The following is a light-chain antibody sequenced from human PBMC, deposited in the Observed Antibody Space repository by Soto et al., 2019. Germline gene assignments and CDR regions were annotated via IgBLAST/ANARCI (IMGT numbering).Light chain of an antibody. V-gene: IGLV2-14*01. J-gene: IGLJ3*02. CDR3: NSYTTLGTLGRV. CDR1: SSDIGAHYY. Sequence: QSALTQPASVSGSLGQSITISCTGTSSDIGAHYYVSWYQHHPGKAPKLIIFEVNSRPSGVSNRFSGSKSGNTASLIISGLQAEDEDDYYCNSYTTLGTLGRVFGGGTKLTVL. CDR2: EVN.